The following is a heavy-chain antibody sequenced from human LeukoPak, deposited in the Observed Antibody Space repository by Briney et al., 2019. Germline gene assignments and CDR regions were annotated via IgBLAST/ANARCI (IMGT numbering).Heavy chain of an antibody. V-gene: IGHV5-51*01. CDR2: IYPDDSDT. CDR1: GYTFTSYW. Sequence: PGGSLRLSCAASGYTFTSYWIGWVRQMPGKGLEWMGIIYPDDSDTRYSPSFQGQVTISVDKSISTAYLQWSSLKASDTAMYYCARRGGFYFDTSAYSPWWFDPWGQGTLVTVSS. D-gene: IGHD3-22*01. CDR3: ARRGGFYFDTSAYSPWWFDP. J-gene: IGHJ5*02.